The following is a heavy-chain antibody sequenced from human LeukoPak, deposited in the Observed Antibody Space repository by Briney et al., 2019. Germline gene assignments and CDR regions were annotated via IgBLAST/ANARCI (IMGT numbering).Heavy chain of an antibody. CDR1: GYTFTGYY. CDR3: ASGYCSSTSCYNWFDP. V-gene: IGHV1-2*02. D-gene: IGHD2-2*01. J-gene: IGHJ5*02. CDR2: INPNSGGT. Sequence: ASVKVSCKASGYTFTGYYMHWVRQAPGQGLEWMGWINPNSGGTNYAQKFQGRVTMTRDTSISTAYMELSRLRSDDTAVYYCASGYCSSTSCYNWFDPWGQGTPVTVSS.